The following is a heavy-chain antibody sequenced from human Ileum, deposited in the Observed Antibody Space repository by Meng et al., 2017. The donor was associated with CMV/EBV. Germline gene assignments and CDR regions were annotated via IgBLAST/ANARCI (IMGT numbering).Heavy chain of an antibody. J-gene: IGHJ4*02. CDR2: INTDGTTT. CDR3: ARAGDYRFEY. Sequence: GESLKISCAAPGFTFSSYWMHWVRQDQEKGLVWVSRINTDGTTTNYADSVRGRFTISRDDARNTVYLEMSSLRAEDTAVYYCARAGDYRFEYWGQGTLVTVSS. D-gene: IGHD4-17*01. V-gene: IGHV3-74*01. CDR1: GFTFSSYW.